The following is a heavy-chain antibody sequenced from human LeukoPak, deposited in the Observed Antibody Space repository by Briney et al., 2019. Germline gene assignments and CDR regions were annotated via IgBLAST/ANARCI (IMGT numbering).Heavy chain of an antibody. CDR1: GFTFSSYG. D-gene: IGHD6-19*01. J-gene: IGHJ6*02. Sequence: GGSLRLSCAASGFTFSSYGMSWVRQAPGKGLEWVANIKQDGSEKYYVDSVKGRFTISRDNAKNSLYLQMNSLRAEDTAVYYCARAGYSSGWGPYYYYGMDVWGQGTTVTVSS. CDR3: ARAGYSSGWGPYYYYGMDV. V-gene: IGHV3-7*01. CDR2: IKQDGSEK.